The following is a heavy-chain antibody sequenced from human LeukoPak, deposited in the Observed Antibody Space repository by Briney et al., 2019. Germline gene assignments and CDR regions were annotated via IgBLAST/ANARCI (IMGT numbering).Heavy chain of an antibody. CDR1: GINFRSSG. V-gene: IGHV3-30*02. CDR2: IQTDGGDK. D-gene: IGHD2-2*01. J-gene: IGHJ4*02. CDR3: AREGGTVVIGRFDY. Sequence: QPGGSLRLSCAAPGINFRSSGMHWVRQAPGMGLEWVTFIQTDGGDKKYAASVAGRFTISRDNSKNTVYLHVSSLRPDDTALYYCAREGGTVVIGRFDYWGQGTLVTVSS.